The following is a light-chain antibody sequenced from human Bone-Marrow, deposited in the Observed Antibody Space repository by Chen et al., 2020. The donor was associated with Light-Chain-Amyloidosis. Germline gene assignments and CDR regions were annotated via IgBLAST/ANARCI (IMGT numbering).Light chain of an antibody. CDR2: EVT. J-gene: IGLJ1*01. CDR1: SSDVGGDNH. V-gene: IGLV2-14*01. CDR3: SSYTITNTLV. Sequence: QSALTQPASFSGSPGQSITISCPGTSSDVGGDNHVSWYQQHPDKAPKLMIYEVTNRPSWVPDRFSGSKSDNTASLTISGLQTEDEADYFCSSYTITNTLVFGSGTRVTVL.